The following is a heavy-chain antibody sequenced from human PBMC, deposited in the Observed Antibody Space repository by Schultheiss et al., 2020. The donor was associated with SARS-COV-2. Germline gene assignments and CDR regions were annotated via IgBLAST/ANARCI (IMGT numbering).Heavy chain of an antibody. Sequence: SETLSLTCNVSGGSISSRHYHWAWIRQPPGKGLEWIGEINHSGSTNYNPSLKSRVTISVDTSKNQFSLKLSSVTAADTAVYYCAKDSRKTVTTHWGQGTLVTVAS. V-gene: IGHV4-39*07. CDR3: AKDSRKTVTTH. CDR1: GGSISSRHYH. J-gene: IGHJ4*02. D-gene: IGHD4-17*01. CDR2: INHSGST.